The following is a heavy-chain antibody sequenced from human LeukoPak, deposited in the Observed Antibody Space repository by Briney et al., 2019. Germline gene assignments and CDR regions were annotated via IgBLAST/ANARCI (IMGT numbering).Heavy chain of an antibody. D-gene: IGHD6-19*01. CDR2: IHYSGST. Sequence: SETLSLTCTVSGGSIGSYYWNWIRQAPGKGLVWIGYIHYSGSTNHNSSLKSRVTISVDPSKNQYSLKLSSVTAADTAVYYCARDGVAGGFDYWGQGTLVTVSS. J-gene: IGHJ4*02. CDR3: ARDGVAGGFDY. CDR1: GGSIGSYY. V-gene: IGHV4-59*01.